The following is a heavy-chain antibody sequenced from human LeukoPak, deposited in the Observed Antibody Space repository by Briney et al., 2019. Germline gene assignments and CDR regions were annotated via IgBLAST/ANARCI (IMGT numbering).Heavy chain of an antibody. CDR1: GGSISSSNW. CDR3: ARGSDSSSSRWFDP. V-gene: IGHV4-4*02. J-gene: IGHJ5*02. CDR2: IYHSGST. D-gene: IGHD6-13*01. Sequence: PSGTLSLTCAVSGGSISSSNWWSWVRQPPGQGLGGFGEIYHSGSTNYNPSLKSRVTISVDKSKNQFSLKLSSVTAADTAVYYCARGSDSSSSRWFDPWGQGTLVTVSS.